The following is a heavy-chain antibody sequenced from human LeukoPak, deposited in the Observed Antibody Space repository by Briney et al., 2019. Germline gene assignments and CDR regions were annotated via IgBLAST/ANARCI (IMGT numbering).Heavy chain of an antibody. CDR1: GFTFSSYG. D-gene: IGHD2-15*01. J-gene: IGHJ4*02. Sequence: PGGSLRLSCAASGFTFSSYGMHWVRQAPGKGLEWVAVIWYYGNNKYYADSVKGRFTISRDNSKNTQYLQMNSLRAEDTAVYYCARGGEGATHYWGQGTLVTVSS. CDR2: IWYYGNNK. V-gene: IGHV3-33*01. CDR3: ARGGEGATHY.